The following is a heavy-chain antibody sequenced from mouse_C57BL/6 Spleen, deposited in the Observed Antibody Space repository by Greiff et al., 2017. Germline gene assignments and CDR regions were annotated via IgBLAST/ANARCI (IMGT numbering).Heavy chain of an antibody. CDR2: INPSNGGT. V-gene: IGHV1-53*01. D-gene: IGHD3-2*02. J-gene: IGHJ4*01. CDR1: GYTFTSYW. Sequence: QVQLQQPGTELVKPGASVKLSCKASGYTFTSYWMHWVKQRPGQGLEWIGNINPSNGGTNYNEKFKSKATLTVDKSSSTAYMQLSSLTSEDSAVYYCARWTAQASYYYAMDYCGQGTSVTVSS. CDR3: ARWTAQASYYYAMDY.